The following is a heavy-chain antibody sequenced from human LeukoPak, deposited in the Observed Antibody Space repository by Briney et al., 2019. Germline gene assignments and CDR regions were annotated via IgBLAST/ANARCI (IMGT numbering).Heavy chain of an antibody. CDR3: ARDRIAYCGGDCYSRWFDP. CDR1: GGSISSYY. D-gene: IGHD2-21*02. CDR2: IYYSGST. Sequence: RTSEILSLACTVSGGSISSYYWSWIRQPPGKGLEWIGYIYYSGSTNYNPSLKSRVTISVDTSKNQFSLKLSSVTAADTAVYYCARDRIAYCGGDCYSRWFDPWGQGTLVTVSS. J-gene: IGHJ5*02. V-gene: IGHV4-59*01.